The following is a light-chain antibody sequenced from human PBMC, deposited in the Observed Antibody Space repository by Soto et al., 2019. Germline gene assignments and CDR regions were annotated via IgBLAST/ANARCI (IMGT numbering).Light chain of an antibody. Sequence: EIVMTQSPATLSLSPAERSTLSCRASESVSSNLAWYQQKPGQAPRLLIYGASTRATGIPARISGSGSGTEFTLTISSLQSEDFAVYYCQQYNKWRTFGQGTKVDI. CDR1: ESVSSN. J-gene: IGKJ1*01. V-gene: IGKV3-15*01. CDR2: GAS. CDR3: QQYNKWRT.